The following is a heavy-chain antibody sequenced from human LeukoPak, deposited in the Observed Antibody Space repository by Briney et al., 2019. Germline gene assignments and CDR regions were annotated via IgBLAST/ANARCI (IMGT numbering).Heavy chain of an antibody. J-gene: IGHJ4*02. V-gene: IGHV4-39*01. CDR1: GGSLSSSSYY. CDR2: IYYSGSS. CDR3: AGAKRAVAGTEYYFDY. D-gene: IGHD6-19*01. Sequence: PSETLSLTCTVSGGSLSSSSYYWGWIRQPPGKGLEWIGSIYYSGSSYYNPSLKSRVTISVDTSKNQFSLNLSSVTAADTAVYYCAGAKRAVAGTEYYFDYWGQGTLVTVSS.